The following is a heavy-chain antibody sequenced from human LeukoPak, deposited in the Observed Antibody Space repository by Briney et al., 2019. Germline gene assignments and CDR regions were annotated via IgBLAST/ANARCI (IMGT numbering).Heavy chain of an antibody. J-gene: IGHJ6*02. V-gene: IGHV1-2*06. CDR2: INPNSGGT. CDR1: GGTFSSYA. CDR3: AREKVRQSGMDV. D-gene: IGHD2-2*01. Sequence: ASVKVSCKASGGTFSSYAISWVRQAPGQGLEWMGRINPNSGGTNYAQKFQGRVTMTRDTSISTAYMELSRLRSDDTAVYYCAREKVRQSGMDVWGQGTTVTVSS.